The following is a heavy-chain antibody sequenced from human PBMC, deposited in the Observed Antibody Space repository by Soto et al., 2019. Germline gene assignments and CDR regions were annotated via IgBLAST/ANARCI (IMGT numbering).Heavy chain of an antibody. CDR3: ARYIGSYPDYCYGMDV. Sequence: GASVKVSCKASGYTFTSYAMHWVRQAPGQRLEWMGWINVGNGNTKYSQKFQGRVTITRDTSASTAHMELSSLRSEDTAVFYCARYIGSYPDYCYGMDVWGQGTTVTVSS. CDR2: INVGNGNT. CDR1: GYTFTSYA. D-gene: IGHD1-26*01. J-gene: IGHJ6*02. V-gene: IGHV1-3*01.